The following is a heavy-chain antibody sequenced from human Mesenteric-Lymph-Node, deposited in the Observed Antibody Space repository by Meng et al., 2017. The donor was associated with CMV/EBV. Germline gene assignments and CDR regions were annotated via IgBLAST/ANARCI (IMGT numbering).Heavy chain of an antibody. Sequence: GGSLRLSCAASGFTFSTYAMNWVRQAPGKGLEWVSGMSGSGGSTYYADSVEGRFTISRDDSKKTLYLQMNSLRAEDTAIYYCAPTVTIPYFFDYWGQGTLVTVSS. CDR3: APTVTIPYFFDY. CDR1: GFTFSTYA. D-gene: IGHD4-17*01. J-gene: IGHJ4*02. V-gene: IGHV3-23*01. CDR2: MSGSGGST.